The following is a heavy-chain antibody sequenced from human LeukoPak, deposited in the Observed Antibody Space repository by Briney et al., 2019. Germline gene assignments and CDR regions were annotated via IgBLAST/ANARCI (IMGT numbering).Heavy chain of an antibody. J-gene: IGHJ4*02. D-gene: IGHD4-23*01. CDR1: GGSISSYY. Sequence: SETLSLTCTVSGGSISSYYWSWIRQPPGKGLEWIGYIYYSGSTNYNPSLKSRVTISVDTSKNQFSLKLSPVTAADTAVYYCARDRWGNPPDYWGQETLVTVSS. V-gene: IGHV4-59*01. CDR2: IYYSGST. CDR3: ARDRWGNPPDY.